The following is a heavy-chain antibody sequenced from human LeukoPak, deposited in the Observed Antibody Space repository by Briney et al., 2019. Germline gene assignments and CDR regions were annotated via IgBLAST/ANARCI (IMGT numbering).Heavy chain of an antibody. CDR2: IYHSGST. D-gene: IGHD1-26*01. Sequence: PSQTLSLTCAVSGGSISSGGYSWSWIRQPPGKGLEWIGYIYHSGSTYYNPSLKSRVTISVDRSKNQFSLKLSSVTAADTAAYYCARGVGATYWYFDLWGRGTLVTVSS. CDR1: GGSISSGGYS. CDR3: ARGVGATYWYFDL. J-gene: IGHJ2*01. V-gene: IGHV4-30-2*01.